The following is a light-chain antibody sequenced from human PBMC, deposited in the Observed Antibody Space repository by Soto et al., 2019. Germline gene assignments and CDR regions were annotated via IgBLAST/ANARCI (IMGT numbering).Light chain of an antibody. CDR3: CSYTGSYTFLV. CDR2: DVS. Sequence: QSALTQPRSVSGSPGQSVTISCTGTSSDVGTYDFVSWYQQHPGKAPRLMIFDVSERPSGVPDRFSGSKSGNTASLTISGLQAEDEADYYCCSYTGSYTFLVFGGGTKVTVL. V-gene: IGLV2-11*01. CDR1: SSDVGTYDF. J-gene: IGLJ2*01.